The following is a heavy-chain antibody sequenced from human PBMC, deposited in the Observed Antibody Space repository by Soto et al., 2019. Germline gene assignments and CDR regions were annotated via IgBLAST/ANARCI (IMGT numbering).Heavy chain of an antibody. CDR3: ARGANYYDSSGYYPYYFDY. CDR2: IYYSGST. CDR1: GGSISSGDLY. J-gene: IGHJ4*02. Sequence: ASETLSLTCTVSGGSISSGDLYWGWIRQPPGKGPEWIGYIYYSGSTYYNPSLKSRVTISVDTSKNQFSLKLSSVTAADTALYYCARGANYYDSSGYYPYYFDYWGQGTLVTVSS. V-gene: IGHV4-30-4*01. D-gene: IGHD3-22*01.